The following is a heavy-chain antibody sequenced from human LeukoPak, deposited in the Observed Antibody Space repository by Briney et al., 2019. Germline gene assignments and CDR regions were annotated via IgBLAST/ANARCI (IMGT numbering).Heavy chain of an antibody. CDR1: GGSFSGYY. Sequence: PSETLSLTCAVYGGSFSGYYWNWIRQPPGKGLEWIGEINHSGSTNYNPSLKSRVTISVDTSKNQFSLKLSSVTAADTAVYYCARDLDYYGSGSYGPGTYFDYWGQRTLVTVSS. CDR3: ARDLDYYGSGSYGPGTYFDY. D-gene: IGHD3-10*01. CDR2: INHSGST. V-gene: IGHV4-34*01. J-gene: IGHJ4*02.